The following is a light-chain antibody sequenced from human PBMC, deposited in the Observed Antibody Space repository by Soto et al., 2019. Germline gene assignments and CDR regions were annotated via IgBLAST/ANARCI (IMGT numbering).Light chain of an antibody. J-gene: IGKJ3*01. V-gene: IGKV3-15*01. CDR2: GAS. CDR1: QSVSTK. CDR3: QQYKNWPHFT. Sequence: EIVMTQSPATLSVSPGERATLSCRASQSVSTKLAWYRHKPGQAPRLLIYGASTRATGIPARVSGSGSGTEFTLTINSLQSEDVAVYYCQQYKNWPHFTFGPGTTVDIK.